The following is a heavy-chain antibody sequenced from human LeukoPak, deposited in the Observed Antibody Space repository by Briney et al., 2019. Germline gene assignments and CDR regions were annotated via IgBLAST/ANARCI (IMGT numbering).Heavy chain of an antibody. CDR2: INSDGSSI. CDR3: AREGPDYYLDS. Sequence: GGSLRLSCAASGFTFSNYWMHWVRQAPGKGLVWVSRINSDGSSIVYADSVKGRFTISRDNAKNTLYLQMNNLRAEDTAVYYCAREGPDYYLDSWGHGTLVTVSS. CDR1: GFTFSNYW. J-gene: IGHJ4*01. V-gene: IGHV3-74*01.